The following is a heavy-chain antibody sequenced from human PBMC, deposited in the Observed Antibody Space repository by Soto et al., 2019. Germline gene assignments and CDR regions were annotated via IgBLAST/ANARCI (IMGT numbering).Heavy chain of an antibody. D-gene: IGHD6-6*01. J-gene: IGHJ4*02. CDR3: AKDMGGYSSSSWVGSPEY. Sequence: PGGSLRLSCAASGFTFDDYAMHWVRQAPGKGLEWVSGISWNSGSIGYADSVKGRFTISRDNAKNSLYLQMKSLRAEDTALYYCAKDMGGYSSSSWVGSPEYWGQGTLVTVSP. CDR1: GFTFDDYA. CDR2: ISWNSGSI. V-gene: IGHV3-9*01.